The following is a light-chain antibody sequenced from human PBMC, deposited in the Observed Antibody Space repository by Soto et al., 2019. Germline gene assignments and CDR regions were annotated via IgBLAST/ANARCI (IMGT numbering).Light chain of an antibody. CDR1: SSDVGGYDY. Sequence: QSALTQPPSASGSPGQSVTISCTGTSSDVGGYDYVSWYQQRPGKAPKLLIHEVTKRPSGVPDRFSGSKSGNTASLTVSGLQAEDEADYYCSSYARRTLYVFGTGTKLIVL. CDR3: SSYARRTLYV. V-gene: IGLV2-8*01. CDR2: EVT. J-gene: IGLJ1*01.